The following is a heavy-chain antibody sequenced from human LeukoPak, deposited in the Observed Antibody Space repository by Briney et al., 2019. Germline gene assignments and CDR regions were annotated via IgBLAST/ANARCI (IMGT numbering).Heavy chain of an antibody. CDR1: GGSISSSSYY. J-gene: IGHJ5*02. CDR2: IYYSGST. Sequence: SETLSLTCTVSGGSISSSSYYWGWIRQPPGKGLEWIGSIYYSGSTYYNPSLKSRVTISVDTSKNQFSLKVTSVTAADTAVYYCARSYGYSSSWYGSDWFDPWGQGTLVTVSS. D-gene: IGHD6-13*01. V-gene: IGHV4-39*07. CDR3: ARSYGYSSSWYGSDWFDP.